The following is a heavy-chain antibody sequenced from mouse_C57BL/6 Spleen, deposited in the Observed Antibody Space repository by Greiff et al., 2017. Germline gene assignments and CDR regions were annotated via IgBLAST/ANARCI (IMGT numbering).Heavy chain of an antibody. Sequence: QVQLQQSGAELVKPGASVKISCKASGYAFSSYWMNWVKQRPGKGLERIGQIYPGDGDTNYNGKFKGKATLTADKSSSTAYMQLSSLTSEDSAVYFCARRDGYFYYFDYWGQGTTLTVSS. CDR3: ARRDGYFYYFDY. D-gene: IGHD2-3*01. V-gene: IGHV1-80*01. CDR1: GYAFSSYW. J-gene: IGHJ2*01. CDR2: IYPGDGDT.